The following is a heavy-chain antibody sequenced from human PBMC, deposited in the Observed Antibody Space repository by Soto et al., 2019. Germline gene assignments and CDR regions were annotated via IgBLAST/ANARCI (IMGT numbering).Heavy chain of an antibody. D-gene: IGHD3-3*01. Sequence: EASVKVSCKASGYTFTSYDINWVRQATGQGLEWMGWVNPNSGNTGYAQKFQGRVTMTRNTSISTAYMELSSLRSEDTAVYYCAREGQRITIFGVVIMYGMDVWGQGTTVTVFS. CDR3: AREGQRITIFGVVIMYGMDV. V-gene: IGHV1-8*01. J-gene: IGHJ6*02. CDR1: GYTFTSYD. CDR2: VNPNSGNT.